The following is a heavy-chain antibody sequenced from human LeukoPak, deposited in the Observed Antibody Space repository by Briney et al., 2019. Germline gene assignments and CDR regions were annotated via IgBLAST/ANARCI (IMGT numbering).Heavy chain of an antibody. D-gene: IGHD2-15*01. Sequence: GGSLRLSCAASGFTFSSYAMSWVRQAPGKGLEWVSAISGSGGSTYYADSVKGRFTISRDNSKNTLYLQMNNLRAEDTAVYYCAKGGSRYCSGGSCHFDYWGQGTLVTVSS. CDR1: GFTFSSYA. J-gene: IGHJ4*02. V-gene: IGHV3-23*01. CDR2: ISGSGGST. CDR3: AKGGSRYCSGGSCHFDY.